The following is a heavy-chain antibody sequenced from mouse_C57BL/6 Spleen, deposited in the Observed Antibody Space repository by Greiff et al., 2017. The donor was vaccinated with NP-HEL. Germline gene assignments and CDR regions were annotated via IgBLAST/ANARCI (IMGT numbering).Heavy chain of an antibody. Sequence: VQLQQSGPELVKPGASVKMSCKASGYTFTDYNMHWVKQSHGKSLEWIGYINPNNGGTSYNQKFKGKATLTVSKSSSTAYMELRSLTSEDSAVYYCARTEDDYDGAWFAYWGQGTLVTVSA. CDR1: GYTFTDYN. V-gene: IGHV1-22*01. D-gene: IGHD2-4*01. CDR2: INPNNGGT. CDR3: ARTEDDYDGAWFAY. J-gene: IGHJ3*01.